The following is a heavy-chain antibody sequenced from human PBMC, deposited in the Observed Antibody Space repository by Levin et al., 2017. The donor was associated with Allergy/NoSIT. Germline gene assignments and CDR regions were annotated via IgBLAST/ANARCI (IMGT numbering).Heavy chain of an antibody. J-gene: IGHJ3*02. CDR3: ARGDYSNYGRAFDI. CDR1: GGSFSGYY. CDR2: INHSGST. V-gene: IGHV4-34*01. Sequence: NASETLSLTCAVYGGSFSGYYWSWIRQPPGKGLEWIGEINHSGSTNYNPSLKSRVTISVDTSKNQFSLKLSSVTAADTAVYYCARGDYSNYGRAFDIWGQGTMVTVSS. D-gene: IGHD4-11*01.